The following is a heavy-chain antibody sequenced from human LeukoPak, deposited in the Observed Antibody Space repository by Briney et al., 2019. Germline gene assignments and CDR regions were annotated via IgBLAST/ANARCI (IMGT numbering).Heavy chain of an antibody. J-gene: IGHJ4*02. CDR3: VRALLSSDAY. Sequence: PGGSLRLSCAASGFSFSIHSMNWVRQAPGKGLEWVANIKQDGSERYYVDSVKGRFTISRDNANKSLYLQMNSLRSEDTAVYYCVRALLSSDAYWGQGTLVTVSS. D-gene: IGHD2/OR15-2a*01. CDR1: GFSFSIHS. V-gene: IGHV3-7*04. CDR2: IKQDGSER.